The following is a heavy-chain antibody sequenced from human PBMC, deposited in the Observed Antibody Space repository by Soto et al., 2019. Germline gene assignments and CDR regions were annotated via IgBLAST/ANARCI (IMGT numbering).Heavy chain of an antibody. D-gene: IGHD2-2*01. CDR2: IIPILGIA. CDR1: GGTFSSYT. CDR3: ARGSRPPDCSSTSCPPSYMDV. V-gene: IGHV1-69*02. Sequence: SVKVSCKASGGTFSSYTISWVRQAPGQGLEWMGRIIPILGIANYAQKFQGRVTITADKSTSTAYMELSSLRSEDTAVYYCARGSRPPDCSSTSCPPSYMDVWGKGTTVTVSS. J-gene: IGHJ6*03.